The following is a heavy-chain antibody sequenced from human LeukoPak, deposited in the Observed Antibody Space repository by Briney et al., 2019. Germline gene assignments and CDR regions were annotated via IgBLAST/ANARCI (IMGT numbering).Heavy chain of an antibody. D-gene: IGHD6-13*01. CDR3: ARDTGYSSSWDDY. J-gene: IGHJ4*02. CDR2: ISSSSSYI. V-gene: IGHV3-21*03. CDR1: GFTFGSYS. Sequence: PGGSLRLSCAASGFTFGSYSMNWVRQAPGKGLEWVSSISSSSSYIYYADSVKGRFTISRDNAKNSLYLQMNSLRAEDTAVYYCARDTGYSSSWDDYWGQGTLVTVSS.